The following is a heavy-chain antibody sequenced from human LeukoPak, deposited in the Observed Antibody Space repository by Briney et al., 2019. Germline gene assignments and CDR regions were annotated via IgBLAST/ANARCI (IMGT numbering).Heavy chain of an antibody. Sequence: PSETLSLTCTVSGDSISTYYWSWIRQPPGKGLEWIGYIYYSGSTNYNPSLESRVTISVDTSKNQFSLKLSSVTAADTAVYYCARQACGGYNSFHGFDIWGQGTMVTVSS. CDR3: ARQACGGYNSFHGFDI. CDR1: GDSISTYY. J-gene: IGHJ3*02. CDR2: IYYSGST. D-gene: IGHD3-22*01. V-gene: IGHV4-59*08.